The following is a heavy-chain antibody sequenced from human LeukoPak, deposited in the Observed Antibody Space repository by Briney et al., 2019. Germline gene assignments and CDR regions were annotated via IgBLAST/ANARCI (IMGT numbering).Heavy chain of an antibody. CDR3: ARDSVDGYNRGFDP. CDR1: GFTFSSYG. V-gene: IGHV3-33*01. CDR2: IWYDGSNK. D-gene: IGHD5-24*01. Sequence: PGGSLRLSCAASGFTFSSYGMHWVRQAPGKGLEWVAVIWYDGSNKYYADSVKGRFTISRDNSKNTLYLQMNSLRAEDTAVYYCARDSVDGYNRGFDPWGQGTLVTVSS. J-gene: IGHJ5*02.